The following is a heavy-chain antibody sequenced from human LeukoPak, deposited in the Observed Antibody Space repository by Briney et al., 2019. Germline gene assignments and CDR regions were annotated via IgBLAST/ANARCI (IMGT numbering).Heavy chain of an antibody. CDR1: GFDFSSNW. V-gene: IGHV3-74*01. D-gene: IGHD6-13*01. J-gene: IGHJ4*02. CDR3: AKYAIAAAGTFDY. Sequence: GGSLRLSCAASGFDFSSNWMHWVRHAPGQGLVWVSRIKGDGISTNYADSVKGRFTISRDNSKNTLYLQMNSLRAEDTAVYYCAKYAIAAAGTFDYWGQGTLVTVSS. CDR2: IKGDGIST.